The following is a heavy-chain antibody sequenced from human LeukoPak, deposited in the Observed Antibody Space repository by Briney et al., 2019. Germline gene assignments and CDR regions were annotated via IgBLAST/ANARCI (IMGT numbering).Heavy chain of an antibody. CDR3: ANLRAVAGTRAHNWFDP. D-gene: IGHD6-19*01. CDR1: GFTFSSYA. CDR2: ISGSGGST. J-gene: IGHJ5*02. Sequence: GGSLRLSCAASGFTFSSYAMSWVRQAPGKGLEWVSAISGSGGSTYYADSVKGRFTISRDNSKNTLYLQMNSLRAEDTAVYYCANLRAVAGTRAHNWFDPWGRGTLVTVSS. V-gene: IGHV3-23*01.